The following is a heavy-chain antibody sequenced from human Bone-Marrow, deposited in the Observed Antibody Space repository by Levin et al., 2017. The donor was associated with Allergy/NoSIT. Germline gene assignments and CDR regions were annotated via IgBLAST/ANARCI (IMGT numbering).Heavy chain of an antibody. D-gene: IGHD2-15*01. CDR1: GFTFSSYS. J-gene: IGHJ6*03. Sequence: GGSLRLSCAASGFTFSSYSMNWVRQAPGKGLEWVSSISSSSSYIYYADSVKGRFTISRDNAKNSLYLQMNSLRAEDTAVYYCARDTRLGYCSGGSCYRYYYYYYMDVWGKGTTVTVSS. CDR2: ISSSSSYI. CDR3: ARDTRLGYCSGGSCYRYYYYYYMDV. V-gene: IGHV3-21*01.